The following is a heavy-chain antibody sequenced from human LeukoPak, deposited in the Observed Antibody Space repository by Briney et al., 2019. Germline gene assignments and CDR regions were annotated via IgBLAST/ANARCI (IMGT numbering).Heavy chain of an antibody. CDR2: ISGSDNSA. J-gene: IGHJ4*02. CDR3: AKDRSAAAPYCFDY. CDR1: GFIFRSYS. V-gene: IGHV3-23*01. D-gene: IGHD6-13*01. Sequence: PGGSLRLSCAASGFIFRSYSMNWVRQAPGKGLEWVSPISGSDNSAYFADSVKGRFTISRDNSKNTLSLQMNSLRAEDTAVYYCAKDRSAAAPYCFDYWGQGTLVTVSP.